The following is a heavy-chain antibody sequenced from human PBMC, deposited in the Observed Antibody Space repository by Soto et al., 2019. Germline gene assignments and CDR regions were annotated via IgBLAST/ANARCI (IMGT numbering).Heavy chain of an antibody. V-gene: IGHV1-18*01. CDR1: GYTFTNFG. Sequence: QVQLVQSGAEVKKPGASVKVSCKASGYTFTNFGISWVRQAPGQGLEWMGWISAYNGNTNYAQNSQXXXTXXPVTYASEACMVLRSLRSADKAVYFCARGGTPIHCWRQGTLVTLSS. J-gene: IGHJ1*01. CDR2: ISAYNGNT. CDR3: ARGGTPIHC. D-gene: IGHD3-16*01.